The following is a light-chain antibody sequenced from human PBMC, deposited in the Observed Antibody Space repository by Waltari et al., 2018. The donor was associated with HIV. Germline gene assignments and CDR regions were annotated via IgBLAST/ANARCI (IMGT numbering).Light chain of an antibody. CDR2: YDS. CDR1: NIGSKN. Sequence: SYVLTQRPSVSVAPGKTARISCEGNNIGSKNVHCYQQKPGQAPVLVIYYDSDRPSGIPVGVSCSNSWNTATLPISRVEAGDEADYYCQVWDSSSDQGVFGGGTKLTVL. J-gene: IGLJ2*01. CDR3: QVWDSSSDQGV. V-gene: IGLV3-21*04.